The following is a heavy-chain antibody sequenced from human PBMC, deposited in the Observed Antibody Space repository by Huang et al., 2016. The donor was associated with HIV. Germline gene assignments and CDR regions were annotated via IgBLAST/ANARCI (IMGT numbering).Heavy chain of an antibody. V-gene: IGHV5-51*01. J-gene: IGHJ4*02. CDR3: ARRFSSSSGYFDY. D-gene: IGHD6-6*01. Sequence: VQLVQSGAEVKKPGESLKISCKGSGYSFSSYWIAWVREMPGKGLEWMGISFPDDAETTYSPSFEGQVTSSADKSIGTAYLQWSSLKASDTAMYYCARRFSSSSGYFDYWGQGSLVTVSS. CDR2: SFPDDAET. CDR1: GYSFSSYW.